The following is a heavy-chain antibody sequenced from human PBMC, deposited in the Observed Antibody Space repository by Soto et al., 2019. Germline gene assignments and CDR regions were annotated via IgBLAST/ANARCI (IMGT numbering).Heavy chain of an antibody. D-gene: IGHD1-26*01. J-gene: IGHJ6*02. CDR1: GGTFSSFT. CDR3: AKDRRADWESYYYYAMDV. Sequence: QVQLVQSGAEVKKPGSSVKVSCKASGGTFSSFTISWVRQAPGQGLEWMGGIIPIYGTANYAQKFQGRVTSTADASTRTAYMELSSLRSEETAVYDCAKDRRADWESYYYYAMDVWGQGTTVTVSS. V-gene: IGHV1-69*01. CDR2: IIPIYGTA.